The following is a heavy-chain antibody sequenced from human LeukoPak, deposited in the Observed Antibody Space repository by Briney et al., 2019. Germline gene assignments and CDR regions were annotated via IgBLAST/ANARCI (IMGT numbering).Heavy chain of an antibody. V-gene: IGHV1-18*01. CDR1: GYTFTSYG. Sequence: ASVKVSCKASGYTFTSYGISWVRQAPGQGLEWMGWISAYSGNTNYAQKLQGRVTMTTDTSTSTAYMELRSLRSDDTAVYYCAREPGYDFWSGSDAFDIWGQGTMVTVSS. D-gene: IGHD3-3*01. J-gene: IGHJ3*02. CDR2: ISAYSGNT. CDR3: AREPGYDFWSGSDAFDI.